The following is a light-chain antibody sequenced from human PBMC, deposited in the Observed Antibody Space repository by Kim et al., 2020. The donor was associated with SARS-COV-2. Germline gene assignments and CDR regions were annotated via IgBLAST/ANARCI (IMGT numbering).Light chain of an antibody. CDR3: NSRDSSGNHWV. CDR1: SLRSYY. CDR2: GKN. J-gene: IGLJ3*02. Sequence: ALGQTVRITCQGGSLRSYYESWYQQKPGQAPVLVIYGKNNRPSGIPDRFSGSSSGNTASLTITGAQAEDEADYYCNSRDSSGNHWVFGGGTQLTVL. V-gene: IGLV3-19*01.